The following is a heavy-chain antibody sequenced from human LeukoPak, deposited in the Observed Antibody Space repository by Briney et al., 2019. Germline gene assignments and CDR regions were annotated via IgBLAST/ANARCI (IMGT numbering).Heavy chain of an antibody. J-gene: IGHJ4*02. CDR2: ISWDGGST. CDR3: AKDRGGNSIFDY. V-gene: IGHV3-43D*04. D-gene: IGHD4-23*01. CDR1: GFTFDDYT. Sequence: GGSLRLSCAASGFTFDDYTMHWVRQAPGKGLEWVSLISWDGGSTYYADSVKGRFTISRDSSKNTLYLQMNSLRAEDTAVYYCAKDRGGNSIFDYWGQGTLVTVSS.